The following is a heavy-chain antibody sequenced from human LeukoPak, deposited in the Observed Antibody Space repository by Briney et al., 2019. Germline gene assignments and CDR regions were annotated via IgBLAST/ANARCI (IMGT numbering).Heavy chain of an antibody. CDR2: ISSSSSSI. Sequence: PGGSLRLSCAASGFTFSSYGMHWVRQAPGKGLEWVSSISSSSSSIYYADSVKGRFSISRDNAKNSLYPQMNSLRAEDTAVYYCARDLLEAPSFLEWLPQYYFDYWGQGTLVTVSS. J-gene: IGHJ4*02. CDR1: GFTFSSYG. V-gene: IGHV3-21*06. CDR3: ARDLLEAPSFLEWLPQYYFDY. D-gene: IGHD3-3*01.